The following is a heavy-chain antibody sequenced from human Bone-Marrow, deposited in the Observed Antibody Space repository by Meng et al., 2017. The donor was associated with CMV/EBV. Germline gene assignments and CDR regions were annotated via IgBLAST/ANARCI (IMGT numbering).Heavy chain of an antibody. D-gene: IGHD3-10*01. Sequence: SGPTLVKPTETLTLTCTVSGFSLSNARMGVSWIRQPPGKALEWLAHIFSNDEKSYSTSLKSRLTISKDTSKSQVVLTMTNMDPVDTATYYCARTPGVRGVINRYSMDVWGQGTTVTVSS. J-gene: IGHJ6*01. CDR2: IFSNDEK. CDR3: ARTPGVRGVINRYSMDV. V-gene: IGHV2-26*01. CDR1: GFSLSNARMG.